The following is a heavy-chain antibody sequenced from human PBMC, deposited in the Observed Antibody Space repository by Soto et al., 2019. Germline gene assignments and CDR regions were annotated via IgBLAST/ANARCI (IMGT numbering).Heavy chain of an antibody. CDR2: IYYSGST. CDR3: ARSFSVAAAGDFDY. CDR1: GGSISSGGYY. D-gene: IGHD6-13*01. J-gene: IGHJ4*02. Sequence: SETLSLTCTVSGGSISSGGYYWSWIRQHPGKGLEWIGYIYYSGSTYYNPSLKSRVTISVDTSKNQFSLKLSSVTAADTAVYYCARSFSVAAAGDFDYWSKGTLLTVSS. V-gene: IGHV4-31*03.